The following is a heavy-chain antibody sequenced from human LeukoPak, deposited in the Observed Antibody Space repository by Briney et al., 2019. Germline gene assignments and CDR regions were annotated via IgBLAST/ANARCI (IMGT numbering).Heavy chain of an antibody. Sequence: GGPLRLSCAASGFTFSSYEMNWVRQAPGKGLEWVSYISSSGSTIYYADSVKGRFTISRDNAKNSLYLQMNSLRAEDTAVYYCARGNYYDSSGYFWFDPWGQGTLVTVSS. CDR1: GFTFSSYE. CDR3: ARGNYYDSSGYFWFDP. J-gene: IGHJ5*02. V-gene: IGHV3-48*03. CDR2: ISSSGSTI. D-gene: IGHD3-22*01.